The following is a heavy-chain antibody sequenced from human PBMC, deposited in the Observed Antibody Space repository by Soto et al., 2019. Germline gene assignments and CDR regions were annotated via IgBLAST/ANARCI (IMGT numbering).Heavy chain of an antibody. J-gene: IGHJ1*01. D-gene: IGHD1-1*01. Sequence: EVQLVESGGGLVQPGGSLRLSCAASGFTFSSYWMSWVRQAPGKGLEWVANIKQDGSEKYYVDSVKGRFTISRDNAKNSLYLQMNSLRAEDTAVYYVARALNWYGEYFQHWGQGTLVTVSS. CDR3: ARALNWYGEYFQH. CDR2: IKQDGSEK. V-gene: IGHV3-7*01. CDR1: GFTFSSYW.